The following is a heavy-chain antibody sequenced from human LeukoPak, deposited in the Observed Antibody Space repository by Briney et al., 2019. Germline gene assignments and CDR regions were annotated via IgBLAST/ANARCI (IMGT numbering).Heavy chain of an antibody. CDR3: AGGSSSWYFFGY. D-gene: IGHD6-13*01. CDR2: ISGSGGST. CDR1: GFTFSSYA. Sequence: PGGSLRLSCAASGFTFSSYAMSWVRQAPGKGLEWVSAISGSGGSTYYADSVKGRFTISRDNSKNTLYLQMNSLRAEDTAVYYCAGGSSSWYFFGYWGQGTLVTVSS. V-gene: IGHV3-23*01. J-gene: IGHJ4*02.